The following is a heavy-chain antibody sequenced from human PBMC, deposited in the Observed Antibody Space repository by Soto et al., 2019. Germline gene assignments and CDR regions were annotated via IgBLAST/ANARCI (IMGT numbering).Heavy chain of an antibody. CDR3: ARGIAPITAPQGDAPDHCYFDS. CDR1: LRSSSAYY. D-gene: IGHD6-25*01. CDR2: INHSGGS. Sequence: AQTLSLTCAVYLRSSSAYYWPWIRQPARNGPDCTGDINHSGGSTQNPSVKSRGIISVDRSKDQCSLKLKSVTAADTAVYYCARGIAPITAPQGDAPDHCYFDSWGLGTRVTVYS. J-gene: IGHJ4*02. V-gene: IGHV4-34*01.